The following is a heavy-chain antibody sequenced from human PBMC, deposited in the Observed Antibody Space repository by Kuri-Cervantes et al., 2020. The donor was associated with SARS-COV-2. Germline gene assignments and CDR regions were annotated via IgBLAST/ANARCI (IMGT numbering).Heavy chain of an antibody. CDR1: GGSISGEASY. CDR2: IYSSGNT. D-gene: IGHD1-26*01. J-gene: IGHJ4*02. CDR3: ARSRGAIDY. Sequence: LRLSCSVSGGSISGEASYWSWIRQPAGKGLEWIGRIYSSGNTNYNPSLKSRVTISEDTSKNQFSLKLSSVTAADTAVYYCARSRGAIDYWGQGTLVTVSS. V-gene: IGHV4-61*02.